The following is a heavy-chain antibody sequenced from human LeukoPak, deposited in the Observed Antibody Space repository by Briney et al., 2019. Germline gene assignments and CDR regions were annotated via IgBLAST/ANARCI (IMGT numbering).Heavy chain of an antibody. CDR2: IKQDGSEK. CDR1: GFTFSSYW. CDR3: ASHGSGSRYYYFDY. D-gene: IGHD3-10*01. J-gene: IGHJ4*02. Sequence: PGGSLRLSCAASGFTFSSYWMSWVRQAPGKGLEWVAKIKQDGSEKYNVDSMAGRFTISRDNAKTSLYLQMDSLRAEDTAVYYWASHGSGSRYYYFDYWGQGTLVTVSS. V-gene: IGHV3-7*01.